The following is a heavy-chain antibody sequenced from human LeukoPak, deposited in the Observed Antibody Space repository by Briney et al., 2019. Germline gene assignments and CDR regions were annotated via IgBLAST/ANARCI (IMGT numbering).Heavy chain of an antibody. CDR2: INQSGSA. D-gene: IGHD3-10*01. Sequence: PSETLSLTCAVHGGSFSAYFWTWIRQPPGEGLEWIGEINQSGSANYNPSLKSRVTISGDMSKNQFSLRLSSVTAADTAVYYCARGRAPSISMIRGTRRNGRLDVWGQGTTVTVSS. CDR3: ARGRAPSISMIRGTRRNGRLDV. V-gene: IGHV4-34*01. CDR1: GGSFSAYF. J-gene: IGHJ6*02.